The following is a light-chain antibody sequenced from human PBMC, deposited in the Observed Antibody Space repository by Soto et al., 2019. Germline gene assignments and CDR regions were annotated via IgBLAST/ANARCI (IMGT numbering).Light chain of an antibody. J-gene: IGKJ1*01. V-gene: IGKV1-5*03. CDR1: QSISSW. CDR3: QQYNTYPWT. CDR2: KAS. Sequence: DIQMTQSPSTLSASEGDRVTITCRASQSISSWLAWYQQKPGKAPKLLIYKASSLESGVPSRFSGSGSGTDFTLTINSLQPDDFATYYCQQYNTYPWTFGQGTKVEIK.